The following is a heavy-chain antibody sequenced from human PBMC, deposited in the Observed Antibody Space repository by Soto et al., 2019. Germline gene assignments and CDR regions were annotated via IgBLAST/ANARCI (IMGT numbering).Heavy chain of an antibody. V-gene: IGHV4-39*07. J-gene: IGHJ4*02. Sequence: SETLSLTCTVSGGSVSSGSYYWSWIRQPPGKGLEWIGEINHSGSTNYNPSLKSRVTISVDTSKNQFSLKLSSVTAADTAVYYCARRIQLWLRVYYDSSGYYNFDYWGQGTLVTVSS. CDR2: INHSGST. CDR3: ARRIQLWLRVYYDSSGYYNFDY. CDR1: GGSVSSGSYY. D-gene: IGHD3-22*01.